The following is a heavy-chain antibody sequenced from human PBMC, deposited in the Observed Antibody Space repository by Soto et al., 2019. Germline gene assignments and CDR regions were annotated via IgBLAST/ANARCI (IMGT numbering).Heavy chain of an antibody. V-gene: IGHV3-21*01. J-gene: IGHJ4*02. CDR2: ISSATNYI. Sequence: GGSLRLSCAASGFTFTRYSMNWVRQAPGKGLEWVSSISSATNYIYYADSMKGRFTVSRDNAKNSVYLEMNSLSAEDTAVYYCARESEDLTSNFDYWGQGTLVTVSS. CDR1: GFTFTRYS. CDR3: ARESEDLTSNFDY.